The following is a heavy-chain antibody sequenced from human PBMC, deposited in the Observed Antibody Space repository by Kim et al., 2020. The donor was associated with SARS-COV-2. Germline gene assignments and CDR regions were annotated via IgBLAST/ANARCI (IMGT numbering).Heavy chain of an antibody. CDR1: GFIFSDAW. CDR3: STVAT. CDR2: IKNKADGGAV. J-gene: IGHJ5*02. Sequence: GGSLRLSCVASGFIFSDAWVTWVRQAPGKGLEWVGRIKNKADGGAVLYAASVKDRFIISRDDSKSTAYLEMTNLKAEDSGVYYCSTVATWGRGTSVTVS. V-gene: IGHV3-15*01.